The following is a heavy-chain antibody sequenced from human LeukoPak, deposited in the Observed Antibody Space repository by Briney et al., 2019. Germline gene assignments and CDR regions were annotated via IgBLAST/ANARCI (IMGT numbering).Heavy chain of an antibody. CDR1: GFTFSSYE. CDR3: AAAPLPHSYFDY. Sequence: GGSLRLSCAASGFTFSSYEMNWVRQAPGKGLEWVSYISSSGSTIYYADSVKGRFTISRDNAKNSLYLQMNSLRAEDTAVYYCAAAPLPHSYFDYWGQGTLVTASS. CDR2: ISSSGSTI. J-gene: IGHJ4*02. V-gene: IGHV3-48*03. D-gene: IGHD1-14*01.